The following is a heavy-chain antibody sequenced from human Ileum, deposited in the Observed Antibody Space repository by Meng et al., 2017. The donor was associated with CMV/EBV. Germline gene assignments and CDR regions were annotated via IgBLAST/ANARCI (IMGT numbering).Heavy chain of an antibody. CDR1: GFTFSSNW. J-gene: IGHJ4*02. CDR3: ASTGPLYGLYFCY. CDR2: IKADGSEK. Sequence: GGSLRLSCAASGFTFSSNWMSWVRQAPGKGLEWVANIKADGSEKYYVDSVKGRFTIFRDNAKNSVYLQMNSLRAEDTAVYYCASTGPLYGLYFCYWGQGTLVTVSS. V-gene: IGHV3-7*01. D-gene: IGHD2-8*01.